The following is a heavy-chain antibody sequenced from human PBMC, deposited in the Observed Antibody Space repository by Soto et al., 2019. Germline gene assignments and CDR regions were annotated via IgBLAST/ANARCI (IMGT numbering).Heavy chain of an antibody. CDR2: IYYSGST. CDR1: GGSISSGDYY. D-gene: IGHD2-15*01. Sequence: QVQLQESGPGLVKPSQTLSLTCTVSGGSISSGDYYWSWIRQPPGKGLEWIGYIYYSGSTYYNPSLRSRVTISVDTSKNQCSLKLSSVTAADTAVYFCARVLDPNWFDPWGQGTLVTVSS. CDR3: ARVLDPNWFDP. V-gene: IGHV4-30-4*01. J-gene: IGHJ5*02.